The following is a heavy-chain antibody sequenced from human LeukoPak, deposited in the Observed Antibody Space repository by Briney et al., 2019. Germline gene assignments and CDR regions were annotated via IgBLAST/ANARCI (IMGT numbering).Heavy chain of an antibody. V-gene: IGHV1-2*02. D-gene: IGHD3-22*01. CDR2: INPNRGVT. CDR3: ARDWGNYYDSSGYVH. CDR1: GYTFTDDY. J-gene: IGHJ4*02. Sequence: ASVKVSCKASGYTFTDDYVHWVRQAPGQGLEWMGWINPNRGVTNYAQKFQGRVTMTRDMSISTAYMELSRLRSDDTAVYYCARDWGNYYDSSGYVHWGQGTLVTVSS.